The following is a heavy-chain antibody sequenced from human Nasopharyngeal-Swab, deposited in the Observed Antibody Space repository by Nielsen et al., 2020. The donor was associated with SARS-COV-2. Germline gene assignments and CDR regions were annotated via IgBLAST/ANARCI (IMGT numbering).Heavy chain of an antibody. CDR3: ARDRRDSSGTHNWFDP. CDR2: INPNSGGT. CDR1: GYTFTGYY. V-gene: IGHV1-2*04. Sequence: ASLKVSCKASGYTFTGYYMHWVRQAPGQGLEWMGWINPNSGGTNYAQKFQGWVTMTRDTSISTAYMELSRLRSDDTAVYYCARDRRDSSGTHNWFDPWGQGTLVTVSS. D-gene: IGHD6-19*01. J-gene: IGHJ5*02.